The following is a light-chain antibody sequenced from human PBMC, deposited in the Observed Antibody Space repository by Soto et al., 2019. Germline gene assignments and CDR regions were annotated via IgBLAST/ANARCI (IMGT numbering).Light chain of an antibody. CDR3: QQANSLPFT. CDR2: AAS. Sequence: DIPMTQSPSSVSASVGDSVTITCRASQPIGVWLAWYQQKPGKAPDLLLYAASRLHSGVPSRFSGSGSGTDFTLTISSLQPEDFATYFCQQANSLPFTFGPGTKVDLK. CDR1: QPIGVW. V-gene: IGKV1-12*01. J-gene: IGKJ3*01.